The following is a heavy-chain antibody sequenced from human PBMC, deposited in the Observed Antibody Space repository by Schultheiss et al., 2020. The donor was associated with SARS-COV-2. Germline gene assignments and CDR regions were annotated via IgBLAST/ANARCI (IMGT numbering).Heavy chain of an antibody. V-gene: IGHV3-30*18. J-gene: IGHJ4*02. D-gene: IGHD4-17*01. CDR3: AKDGDYGDYHFDY. Sequence: GSLRLSCAASGFTFSSYGMHWVRQAPGKGLEWVAVISYDGSNKYYADSVKGRFTISRDNSKNTLYLQMNSLRAEDTAVYYCAKDGDYGDYHFDYWGQGTLVTVSS. CDR2: ISYDGSNK. CDR1: GFTFSSYG.